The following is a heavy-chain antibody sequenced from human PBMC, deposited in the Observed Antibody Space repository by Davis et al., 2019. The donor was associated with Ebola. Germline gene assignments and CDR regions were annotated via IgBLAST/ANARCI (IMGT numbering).Heavy chain of an antibody. V-gene: IGHV3-30*18. J-gene: IGHJ4*02. D-gene: IGHD2-15*01. CDR2: ISYDGSNK. CDR3: AKDTLKYRSEIDY. CDR1: GFTVSSNY. Sequence: GESLKIPCAASGFTVSSNYMSWVRPAPGKGPEWVAVISYDGSNKYYADSVKVRLTISRDNSKNTLYLQMNSLRAEDTAVYYCAKDTLKYRSEIDYWGQGTLVTVSS.